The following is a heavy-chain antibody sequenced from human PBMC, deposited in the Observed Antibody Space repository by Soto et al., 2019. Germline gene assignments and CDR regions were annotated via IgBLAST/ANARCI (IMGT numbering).Heavy chain of an antibody. Sequence: ASVKVSCKASGYTFTHYFMHWVRQAPGQGLDYMRMINPSVGRTSYTQKFQGRLSLTRDTSTSTVYMELSSLRSENTAVYYCANGENGDYVFDYWGQGTLVTVSS. D-gene: IGHD4-17*01. CDR3: ANGENGDYVFDY. J-gene: IGHJ4*02. CDR2: INPSVGRT. CDR1: GYTFTHYF. V-gene: IGHV1-46*03.